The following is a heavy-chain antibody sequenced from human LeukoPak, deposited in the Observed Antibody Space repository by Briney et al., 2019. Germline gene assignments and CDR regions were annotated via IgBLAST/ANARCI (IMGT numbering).Heavy chain of an antibody. CDR1: GGTFSSYA. CDR2: IIPIFGTA. Sequence: ASVKVSCKASGGTFSSYAISWVRQAPGQGLEWMGGIIPIFGTANYAQKFQGRVTITADESTSTAYMELSSLRSEDTAVYYCARDRRQLSGFPLMDYWGQGTLVTVSS. J-gene: IGHJ4*02. D-gene: IGHD5-18*01. CDR3: ARDRRQLSGFPLMDY. V-gene: IGHV1-69*01.